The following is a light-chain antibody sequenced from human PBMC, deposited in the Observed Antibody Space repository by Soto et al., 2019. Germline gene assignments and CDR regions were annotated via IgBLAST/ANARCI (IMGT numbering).Light chain of an antibody. CDR3: TSWTTSTTMI. CDR2: DVN. Sequence: QSALTQPASASGFPGQSITISCTGTSSDIGAYNFVSWYQQHPGKAPKLMLYDVNIRPSGVSNRFSGSKSGNTASLTISGLQAEYEADYYCTSWTTSTTMIFGGGTKLTVL. V-gene: IGLV2-14*03. CDR1: SSDIGAYNF. J-gene: IGLJ2*01.